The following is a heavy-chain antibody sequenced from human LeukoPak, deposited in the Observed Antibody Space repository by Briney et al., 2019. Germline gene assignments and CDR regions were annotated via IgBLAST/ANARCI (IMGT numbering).Heavy chain of an antibody. CDR1: GGSISSSSYY. V-gene: IGHV4-39*01. Sequence: SETLSLTCTVSGGSISSSSYYWGWIRQPPGEGLEWIGSIYYSGSTYYNPSLKSRVTISVDTSKNQFSLKLSSVTAADTAVYYCARHSNDIPDYWGQGTLVTVSS. CDR2: IYYSGST. CDR3: ARHSNDIPDY. D-gene: IGHD2-8*01. J-gene: IGHJ4*02.